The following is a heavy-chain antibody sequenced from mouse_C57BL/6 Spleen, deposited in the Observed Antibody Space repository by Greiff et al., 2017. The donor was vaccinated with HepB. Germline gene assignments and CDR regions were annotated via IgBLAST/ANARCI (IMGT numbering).Heavy chain of an antibody. CDR3: ARRSDSQAGFAY. J-gene: IGHJ3*01. CDR2: ISDGGSYT. Sequence: EVKVVESGGGLVKPGGSLKLSCAASGFTFSSYAMSWVRQTPEKRLEWVATISDGGSYTYYPDNVKGRFTISRDNAKNNLYLQMSHLKSEDTAMYYCARRSDSQAGFAYWGQGTLVTVSA. CDR1: GFTFSSYA. V-gene: IGHV5-4*03. D-gene: IGHD3-3*01.